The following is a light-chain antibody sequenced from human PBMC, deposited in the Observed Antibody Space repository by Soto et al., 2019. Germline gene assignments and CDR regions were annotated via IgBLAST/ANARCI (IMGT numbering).Light chain of an antibody. CDR2: AAS. V-gene: IGKV1-27*01. CDR3: QKYDTAPHT. Sequence: DIQMTQSPSSLSASVGDRVTITCRASQGIIDYLAWYQQKPGKPPTLLIYAASTLQSGVPSRFSGSGSGTDFTLTISSLQTEDVATYYCQKYDTAPHTFGQGTGVEI. J-gene: IGKJ1*01. CDR1: QGIIDY.